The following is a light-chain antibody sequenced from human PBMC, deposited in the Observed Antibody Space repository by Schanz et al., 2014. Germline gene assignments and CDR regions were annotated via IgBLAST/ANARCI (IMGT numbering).Light chain of an antibody. Sequence: EIVMTQSPATLSVSPGGRATLSCRASQSVSSNLAWYQQKPGQAPRFLIYGASTRATGIPARFSGSGSGTEFTLTISSLQSEDFAVYYCQQRTSWPLTFGGGTKVEIK. CDR2: GAS. CDR3: QQRTSWPLT. CDR1: QSVSSN. J-gene: IGKJ4*01. V-gene: IGKV3-15*01.